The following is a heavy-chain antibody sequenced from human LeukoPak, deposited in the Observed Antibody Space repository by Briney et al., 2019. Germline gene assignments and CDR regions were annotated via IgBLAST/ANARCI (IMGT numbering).Heavy chain of an antibody. Sequence: GGSLRLSCAASGFTFSSYSFNWVRQVPGKGLEWVSSITTTFYTYYTDSVKGRFTISRDNAKNSLYLQMNSLRAEDTAVYYCARDSGLPGYWGQGTLVTVSS. D-gene: IGHD3-10*01. CDR1: GFTFSSYS. J-gene: IGHJ4*02. V-gene: IGHV3-21*01. CDR2: ITTTFYT. CDR3: ARDSGLPGY.